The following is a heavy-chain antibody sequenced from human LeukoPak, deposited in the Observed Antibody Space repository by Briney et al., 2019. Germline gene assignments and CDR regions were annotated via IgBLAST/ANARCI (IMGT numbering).Heavy chain of an antibody. V-gene: IGHV5-51*01. J-gene: IGHJ4*02. CDR3: ARPRDVDTYYFDY. CDR2: IYPGDSDT. Sequence: GESLKISCKGSGYTFTSYWIGWVRPMPGKGLEWVGIIYPGDSDTRYSPSFQGQVTISADKSISTAYLQWSSLKASDTAMYYCARPRDVDTYYFDYWGQGTLVTVSS. CDR1: GYTFTSYW. D-gene: IGHD5-18*01.